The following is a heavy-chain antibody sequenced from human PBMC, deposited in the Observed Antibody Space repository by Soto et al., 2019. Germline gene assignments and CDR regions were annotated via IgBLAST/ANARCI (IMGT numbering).Heavy chain of an antibody. Sequence: QVQLVQSGAEVKKPGASVKVSCKASGYTLINYYMHWVRQAPGQGLEWMGMINPSSGRTSYAQKIHGRVIMTRDTSTSTVYMEVSSLRSEDTAVYYCARDSQYDNSAYYVIYFDHWGQGTLVTVSS. CDR1: GYTLINYY. CDR2: INPSSGRT. D-gene: IGHD3-22*01. J-gene: IGHJ4*02. V-gene: IGHV1-46*01. CDR3: ARDSQYDNSAYYVIYFDH.